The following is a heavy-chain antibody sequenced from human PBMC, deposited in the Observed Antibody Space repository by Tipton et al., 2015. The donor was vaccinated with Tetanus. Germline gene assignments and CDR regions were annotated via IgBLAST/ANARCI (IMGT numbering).Heavy chain of an antibody. CDR1: GYTFTGYY. V-gene: IGHV1-2*02. Sequence: QLVQSGAEVKKPGASVKVSCKASGYTFTGYYIYWVRQAPGQGLEWMGWIDPNSGGTVYAQKYQCRVAMTRDTSMSTAYMGLGSFRSVDTAVYYCARDRGDFLCYGVGVWGPGTTVPVS. D-gene: IGHD2-21*01. CDR2: IDPNSGGT. CDR3: ARDRGDFLCYGVGV. J-gene: IGHJ6*02.